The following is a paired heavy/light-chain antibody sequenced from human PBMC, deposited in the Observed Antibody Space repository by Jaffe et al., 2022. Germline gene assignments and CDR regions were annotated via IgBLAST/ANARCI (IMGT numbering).Light chain of an antibody. CDR2: GAS. J-gene: IGKJ4*01. CDR1: QSVSSSY. CDR3: QQYGSSPLLT. Sequence: EIVLTQSPGTLSLSPGERATLSCRASQSVSSSYLAWYQQKPGQAPRLLIYGASSRATGIPDRFSGSGSGTDFTLTISRLEPEDFAVYYCQQYGSSPLLTFGGGTKVEIK. V-gene: IGKV3-20*01.
Heavy chain of an antibody. V-gene: IGHV3-48*01. CDR2: ISSSSSTI. CDR1: GFTFSSYS. Sequence: EVQLVESGGGLVQPGGSLRLSCAASGFTFSSYSMNWVRQAPGKGLEWVSYISSSSSTIYYADSVKGRFTISRDNAKNSLYLQMNSLRAEDTAVYYCARDPAQDFWSGYLSYYYYMDVWGKGTTVTVSS. D-gene: IGHD3-3*01. CDR3: ARDPAQDFWSGYLSYYYYMDV. J-gene: IGHJ6*03.